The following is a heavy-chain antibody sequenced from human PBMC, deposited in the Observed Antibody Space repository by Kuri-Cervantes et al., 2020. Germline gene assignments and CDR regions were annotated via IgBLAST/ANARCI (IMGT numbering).Heavy chain of an antibody. Sequence: GESLKISCAASGFTFSVFWMHWVRQVPGKGLMWVSRINGDGSSSIYADSVKGRFAISRDNAKNTLYLQMNSLRADDTGIYYCATKEIWGQGTAVTVSS. CDR1: GFTFSVFW. J-gene: IGHJ6*02. CDR3: ATKEI. V-gene: IGHV3-74*01. CDR2: INGDGSSS.